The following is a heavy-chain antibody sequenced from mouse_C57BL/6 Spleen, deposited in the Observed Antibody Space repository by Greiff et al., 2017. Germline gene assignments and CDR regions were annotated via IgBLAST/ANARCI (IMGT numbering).Heavy chain of an antibody. CDR2: IYPGNSDT. V-gene: IGHV1-5*01. D-gene: IGHD1-1*01. J-gene: IGHJ1*03. Sequence: VQLQQSGTVLARPGASVKMSCKTSGYTFTSYWMHWVKQRPGQGLEWIGAIYPGNSDTSYNQKFKGKAKLTAVTSASTAYMELSSLTNEDSAVYYWTRESDYGRGYFDVWGTGTTVTVSS. CDR3: TRESDYGRGYFDV. CDR1: GYTFTSYW.